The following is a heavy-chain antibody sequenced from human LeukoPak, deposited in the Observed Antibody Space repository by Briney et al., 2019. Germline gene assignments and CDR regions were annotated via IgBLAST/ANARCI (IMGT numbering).Heavy chain of an antibody. Sequence: GGSLRLSCAASGFTFSSYWMSWVRQAPGKGLEWVANIKQGGSEKYYVDSVKGRFTISRDNAKNSLYLQMNSLRAEDTAVYYCARDRRIFGVITIPGWFDPWGQGTLVTVSS. D-gene: IGHD3-3*01. CDR1: GFTFSSYW. CDR3: ARDRRIFGVITIPGWFDP. V-gene: IGHV3-7*01. CDR2: IKQGGSEK. J-gene: IGHJ5*02.